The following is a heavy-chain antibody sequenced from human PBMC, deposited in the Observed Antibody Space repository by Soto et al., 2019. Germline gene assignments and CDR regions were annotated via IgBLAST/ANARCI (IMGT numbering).Heavy chain of an antibody. Sequence: QEQLVESGGGVVQPGRSLRLSCAASGFSFSSYAMHWVRQAPGKGLEWVALIWHDGSTTSYADSVKGRFTISRDNSKNTHYLQMNNLRAEDKAVYYCARDVETTKANYYYYGMDVWGRGTPVTVSS. D-gene: IGHD5-18*01. J-gene: IGHJ6*02. CDR2: IWHDGSTT. V-gene: IGHV3-33*01. CDR1: GFSFSSYA. CDR3: ARDVETTKANYYYYGMDV.